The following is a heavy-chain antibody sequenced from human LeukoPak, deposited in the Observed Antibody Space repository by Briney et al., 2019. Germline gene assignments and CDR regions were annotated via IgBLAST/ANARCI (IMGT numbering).Heavy chain of an antibody. Sequence: PSETLSLTCAVYGGSFSGYYWSWIRQPPGKGLEWIGEINHSGSTNYNPSLKSRVTISVDTSKNQFSLKLSSVTAADTAVYYCARGVERRGNVAGAFDIWGQGTMVTVSS. D-gene: IGHD2-21*01. CDR2: INHSGST. V-gene: IGHV4-34*01. J-gene: IGHJ3*02. CDR1: GGSFSGYY. CDR3: ARGVERRGNVAGAFDI.